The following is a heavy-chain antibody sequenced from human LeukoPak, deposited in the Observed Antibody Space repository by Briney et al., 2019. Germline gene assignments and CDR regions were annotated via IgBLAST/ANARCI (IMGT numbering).Heavy chain of an antibody. CDR1: GGSFTEFY. J-gene: IGHJ5*02. Sequence: SETLSLTCAVSGGSFTEFYWTWIRQPPGKGLEWIGEINHSGSTNYNPSLKSRVTISVDRSKNQFSLRLSSVTAADTAVYYCANGARTDPSGTRWFDPWSQGTLVSVSS. CDR2: INHSGST. CDR3: ANGARTDPSGTRWFDP. D-gene: IGHD1-1*01. V-gene: IGHV4-34*01.